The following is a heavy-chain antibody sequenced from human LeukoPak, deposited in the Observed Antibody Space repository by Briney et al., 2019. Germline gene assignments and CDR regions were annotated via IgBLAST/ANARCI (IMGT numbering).Heavy chain of an antibody. CDR2: ISGSGGSA. V-gene: IGHV3-23*01. CDR3: AKGYTEGGFDF. D-gene: IGHD2-2*02. J-gene: IGHJ4*02. Sequence: GGSLRLSCAASGFTFSTYAMSGVRQAPGKGLEWVSAISGSGGSAYYADSVKGRFTISRDNSKNTLYLQMNSLRAEDTAVYYCAKGYTEGGFDFWGQGTLVTVSS. CDR1: GFTFSTYA.